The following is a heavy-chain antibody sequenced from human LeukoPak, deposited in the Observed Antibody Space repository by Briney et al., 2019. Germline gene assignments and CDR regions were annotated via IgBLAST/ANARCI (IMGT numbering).Heavy chain of an antibody. CDR2: IWYDGSNK. V-gene: IGHV3-33*01. Sequence: PGRSLRLSCAASGFTFSSYGMHWARQAPGKGLEWVAVIWYDGSNKYYADSVKGRFTISRDNSKNTLYLQMNSLRAEDTAVYYCARPYCSGGSCYNPWGQGTLVTVSS. CDR1: GFTFSSYG. CDR3: ARPYCSGGSCYNP. D-gene: IGHD2-15*01. J-gene: IGHJ5*02.